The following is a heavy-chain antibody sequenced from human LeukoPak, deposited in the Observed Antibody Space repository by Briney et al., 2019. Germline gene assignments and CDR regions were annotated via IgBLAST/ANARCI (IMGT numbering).Heavy chain of an antibody. Sequence: ASVKVSCKASGYTFTSYGISWVRQAPGQGLEWMGWISAYNGNTNYAQKLQGRVTMTTDTSTSTAYMELRSLRSDDTAVYYCASSGGAMTTVTTPLDYWGQGTLVTVSS. CDR1: GYTFTSYG. CDR3: ASSGGAMTTVTTPLDY. D-gene: IGHD4-17*01. J-gene: IGHJ4*02. V-gene: IGHV1-18*01. CDR2: ISAYNGNT.